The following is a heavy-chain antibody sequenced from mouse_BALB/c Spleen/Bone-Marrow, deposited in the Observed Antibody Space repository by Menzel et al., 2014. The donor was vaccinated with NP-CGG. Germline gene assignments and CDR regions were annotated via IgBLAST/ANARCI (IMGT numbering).Heavy chain of an antibody. J-gene: IGHJ3*01. D-gene: IGHD2-4*01. Sequence: EVKLVESGGGLVQPGGSLKLSCAASGFSFSGYGMSWVRQTPDKRLELVATINSNGGSTYYSDSVKGRFTISRDNAKNTLSLHMSSLKSEDTAMYYCARGYDYDPWFAYGGQDTLLTVSA. CDR1: GFSFSGYG. CDR3: ARGYDYDPWFAY. V-gene: IGHV5-6-3*01. CDR2: INSNGGST.